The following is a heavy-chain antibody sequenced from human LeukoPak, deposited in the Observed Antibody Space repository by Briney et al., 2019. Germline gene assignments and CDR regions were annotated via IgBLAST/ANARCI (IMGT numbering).Heavy chain of an antibody. D-gene: IGHD2-2*01. J-gene: IGHJ4*02. CDR1: GGSVSSGRDY. CDR2: INHSGST. V-gene: IGHV4-61*01. CDR3: ARGGYCSSTSCYAGRFDY. Sequence: SETLSLTCTVSGGSVSSGRDYWNWIRQPPGKGLEWIGEINHSGSTNYNPSLKSRVTISVDTSKNQFSLKLSSVAAADTAVYYCARGGYCSSTSCYAGRFDYWGQGTLVTVSS.